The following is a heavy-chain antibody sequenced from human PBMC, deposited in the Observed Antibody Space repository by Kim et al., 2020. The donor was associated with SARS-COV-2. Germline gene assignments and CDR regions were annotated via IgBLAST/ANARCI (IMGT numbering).Heavy chain of an antibody. J-gene: IGHJ5*02. D-gene: IGHD3-3*01. CDR1: GFTFSSYW. CDR3: ARVYDFWSGMGWFDP. CDR2: INSDGSST. Sequence: GGSLRLSCAASGFTFSSYWMHWVRQAPGKGLVWVSRINSDGSSTSYADSVKGRFTISRDNAKNTLYLQMNRLRAEDTAVYYCARVYDFWSGMGWFDPWGQGTLVIVSS. V-gene: IGHV3-74*01.